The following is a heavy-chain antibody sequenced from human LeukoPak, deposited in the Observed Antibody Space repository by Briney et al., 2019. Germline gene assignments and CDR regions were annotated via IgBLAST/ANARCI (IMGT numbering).Heavy chain of an antibody. CDR2: ISYDGSNK. CDR3: ARGLLVPPDLGGGMDV. Sequence: PGRSLRLSCAASGFTFSSYAMHWVRQAPGKGLEWVAVISYDGSNKYYADSVKGRFTISRDNSKNTLYLQMNSLRAEDTAVYYCARGLLVPPDLGGGMDVWGQGTTVTVSS. V-gene: IGHV3-30*04. D-gene: IGHD1-26*01. J-gene: IGHJ6*02. CDR1: GFTFSSYA.